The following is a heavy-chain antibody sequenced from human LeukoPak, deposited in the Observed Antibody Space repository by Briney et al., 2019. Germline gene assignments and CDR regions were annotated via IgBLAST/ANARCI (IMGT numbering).Heavy chain of an antibody. D-gene: IGHD3-3*01. CDR1: GGSISSGSYY. CDR2: IYTSGST. Sequence: SQTLSLTCTVSGGSISSGSYYWSWIRQPAGKGLEWIGRIYTSGSTNYNPSLKSRVTISVDTSKNQFSLKLSSVTAADTAVYYCARASPTIFGVVIDYFDYWGQGTLVTVSS. V-gene: IGHV4-61*02. CDR3: ARASPTIFGVVIDYFDY. J-gene: IGHJ4*02.